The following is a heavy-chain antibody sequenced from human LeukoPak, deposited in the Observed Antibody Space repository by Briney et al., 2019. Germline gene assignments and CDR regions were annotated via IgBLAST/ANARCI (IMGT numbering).Heavy chain of an antibody. V-gene: IGHV3-23*01. D-gene: IGHD1-7*01. CDR3: AKGRGITGTTSAGY. J-gene: IGHJ4*02. Sequence: PGVSLRLSCAASGFTFSSYAMSWVRQAPGKGLEWVSAISGSGDSTYYADSAKGRFTISRDNSKNTLYLQINSLRAEDTAVYYCAKGRGITGTTSAGYWGRGTLVTVSS. CDR1: GFTFSSYA. CDR2: ISGSGDST.